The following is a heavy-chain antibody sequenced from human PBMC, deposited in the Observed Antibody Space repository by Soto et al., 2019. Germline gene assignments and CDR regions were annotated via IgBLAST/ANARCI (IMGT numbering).Heavy chain of an antibody. CDR2: ISYDGSNK. V-gene: IGHV3-30*03. CDR1: GFTFSSYG. Sequence: QVQLVESGGGVVQPGRSLRLSCAASGFTFSSYGMHWVRQAPGKGLEWVAVISYDGSNKYYADSVKGRFTISRDNSKNTLYLQMNSLRAEDTAVYYCASAPYCSGGSCHDRGSGGMDVWGQGTTVTVSS. D-gene: IGHD2-15*01. CDR3: ASAPYCSGGSCHDRGSGGMDV. J-gene: IGHJ6*02.